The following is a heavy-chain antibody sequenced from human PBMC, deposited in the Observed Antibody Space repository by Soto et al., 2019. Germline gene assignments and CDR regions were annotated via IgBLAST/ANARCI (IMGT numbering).Heavy chain of an antibody. D-gene: IGHD3-3*01. V-gene: IGHV3-30-3*01. Sequence: QVQLVESGGGVVQPGRSLRLSCAASGFTFSSYAMHWVRQAPGKGLEWVAVISYDGSNKYYADSVKGRFTISRDNSKNTLYLQMNSLRAEDTAVYYCARDTPPNDFWSGYSEYRGQGTLVTVSS. CDR3: ARDTPPNDFWSGYSEY. J-gene: IGHJ4*02. CDR1: GFTFSSYA. CDR2: ISYDGSNK.